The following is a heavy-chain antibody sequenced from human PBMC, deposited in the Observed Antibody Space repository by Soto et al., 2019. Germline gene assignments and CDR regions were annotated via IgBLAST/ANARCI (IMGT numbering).Heavy chain of an antibody. CDR2: IWYDGSNK. Sequence: PGGSLRLSCAASGFTFVSYGMHWVRQAPGKGLEWVAVIWYDGSNKYYIDSVKGRFTISRDNSKNTLYLQMNSLRAEDTAVYYCARPPYSSPPYSMDVWGKGTTVTVSS. CDR3: ARPPYSSPPYSMDV. CDR1: GFTFVSYG. V-gene: IGHV3-33*01. J-gene: IGHJ6*03. D-gene: IGHD6-19*01.